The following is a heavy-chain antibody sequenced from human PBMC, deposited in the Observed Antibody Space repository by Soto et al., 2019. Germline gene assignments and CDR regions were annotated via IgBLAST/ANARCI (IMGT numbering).Heavy chain of an antibody. CDR1: GGSISSSSYY. CDR2: IYYSGST. CDR3: AREAVWSEEEGYSSSWYYFGY. Sequence: TSETLSLTCTVSGGSISSSSYYWGWIRQPPGKGLEWIGSIYYSGSTYYNPSLKSRVTISVDTSKNQFSLKLSSVTAADTAVYYCAREAVWSEEEGYSSSWYYFGYWGQGTLVTV. V-gene: IGHV4-39*02. D-gene: IGHD6-13*01. J-gene: IGHJ4*02.